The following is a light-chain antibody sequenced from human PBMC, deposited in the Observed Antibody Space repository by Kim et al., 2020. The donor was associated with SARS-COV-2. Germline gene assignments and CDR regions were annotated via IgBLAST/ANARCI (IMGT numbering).Light chain of an antibody. Sequence: VYPGRTASITCTGDNLGDKYACWYQQKPGQSPVLVIYQDSKRPSGIPERFSGSNSGNTATLTISGTQAMDEADYYCQAWDSSVVFGGGTQLTVL. V-gene: IGLV3-1*01. CDR3: QAWDSSVV. CDR2: QDS. CDR1: NLGDKY. J-gene: IGLJ2*01.